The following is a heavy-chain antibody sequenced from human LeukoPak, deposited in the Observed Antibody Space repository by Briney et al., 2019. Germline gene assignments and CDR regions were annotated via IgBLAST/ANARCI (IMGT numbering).Heavy chain of an antibody. J-gene: IGHJ4*02. Sequence: ASVKVSSKASGYTFTSYGTSWVRQAPGQGLEWMGWISAYNGNTNYAQKLQGRVTMTTDTPTSTAYMELRSLRSDDTAVYYCARDQEYYYDSSGYYDYWGQGTLVTVSS. CDR1: GYTFTSYG. V-gene: IGHV1-18*01. D-gene: IGHD3-22*01. CDR2: ISAYNGNT. CDR3: ARDQEYYYDSSGYYDY.